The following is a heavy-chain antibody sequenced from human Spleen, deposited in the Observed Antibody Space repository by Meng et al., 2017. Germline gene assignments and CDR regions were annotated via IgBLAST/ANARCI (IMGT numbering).Heavy chain of an antibody. CDR2: IGTAGDT. CDR1: GFTFSSYD. V-gene: IGHV3-13*01. J-gene: IGHJ3*02. Sequence: GGSLRLSCAASGFTFSSYDMHWVRQATGKGLEWVSAIGTAGDTYYPGSVKGRFTISRENAKNSLYLQMNSLRAGDTAVYYCARVGATLGPSDAFDIWGQGTMVTVSS. CDR3: ARVGATLGPSDAFDI. D-gene: IGHD1-26*01.